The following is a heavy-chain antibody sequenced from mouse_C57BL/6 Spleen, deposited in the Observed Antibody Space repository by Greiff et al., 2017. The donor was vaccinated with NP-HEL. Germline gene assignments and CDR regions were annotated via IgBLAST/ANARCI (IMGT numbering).Heavy chain of an antibody. CDR1: YFAFMASA. D-gene: IGHD1-1*01. Sequence: LQQSGAELVRPGSSVKLSCKDSYFAFMASAMHWVKQRPGHGLEWIGSFTTYSDATEYSENFKGKATLTANTSSSTAYMELSSLTSEDAAVYYCARGATVAHYAMDYWGQGTSVTVSS. CDR3: ARGATVAHYAMDY. CDR2: FTTYSDAT. J-gene: IGHJ4*01. V-gene: IGHV1-49*01.